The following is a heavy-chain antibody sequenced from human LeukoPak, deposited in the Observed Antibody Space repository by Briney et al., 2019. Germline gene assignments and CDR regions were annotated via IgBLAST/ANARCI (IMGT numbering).Heavy chain of an antibody. Sequence: GESLKISCNGSGYSFTSYCIGWVRQMPGKGREWMGIIYPGDSDTRYSPSFQCQGTISADTSITTAYLQWSSLKASDTAMYYCARHVADDYGDYWGQGTLVTVSS. CDR3: ARHVADDYGDY. CDR1: GYSFTSYC. CDR2: IYPGDSDT. J-gene: IGHJ4*02. V-gene: IGHV5-51*01.